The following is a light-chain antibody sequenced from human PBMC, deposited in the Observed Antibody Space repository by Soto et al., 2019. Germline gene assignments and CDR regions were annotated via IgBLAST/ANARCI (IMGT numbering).Light chain of an antibody. CDR1: QSISTT. Sequence: DIQMTQTPPTLSASIGDRVTISCRASQSISTTLAWYQQKAGKAPKLLIYDASTLKSGVPSTFSGSGSGTEFTLTISSLQPDDFATYYCLQYNAYPNTFGQGTAVEIK. J-gene: IGKJ2*01. CDR3: LQYNAYPNT. CDR2: DAS. V-gene: IGKV1-5*01.